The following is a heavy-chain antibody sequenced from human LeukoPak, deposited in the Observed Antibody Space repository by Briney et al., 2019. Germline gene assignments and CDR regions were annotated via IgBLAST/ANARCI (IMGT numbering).Heavy chain of an antibody. CDR1: GYIFTNYY. CDR2: IKPSAGNT. Sequence: ASVTVSCKASGYIFTNYYMHWVRQAPGQGLEWMGIIKPSAGNTIYAQKFQGRVTMNRDTTTSTVYMELSSLRSEDTAVYYCATAPGPNYFDYWGQETLVTVSS. J-gene: IGHJ4*02. V-gene: IGHV1-46*01. CDR3: ATAPGPNYFDY.